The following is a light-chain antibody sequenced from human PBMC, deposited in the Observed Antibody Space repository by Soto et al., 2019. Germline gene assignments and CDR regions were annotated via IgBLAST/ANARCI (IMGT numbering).Light chain of an antibody. CDR2: GAS. Sequence: EIVLTQSPGTLSLSPGERATLSCRASQSVSSSQLAWYQHKPGQAPRLLLFGASSRATGIPDRFRGSGSGTDFTLTISRREPEDFAVYYCQHYGTSPQPFGQGTKVEIK. J-gene: IGKJ1*01. CDR1: QSVSSSQ. CDR3: QHYGTSPQP. V-gene: IGKV3-20*01.